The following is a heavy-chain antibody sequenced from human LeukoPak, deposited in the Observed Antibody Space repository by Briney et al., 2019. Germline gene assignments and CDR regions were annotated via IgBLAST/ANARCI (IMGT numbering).Heavy chain of an antibody. CDR3: ARGAAGTLEVYFDY. CDR2: MNPNSGNT. D-gene: IGHD6-13*01. V-gene: IGHV1-8*02. J-gene: IGHJ4*02. Sequence: GASVKVSCKASGYTFTSYGINWVRQATGQGLEWMGWMNPNSGNTGYAQKFQGRVTMTRNTSISTAYMELSSLRSEDTAVYYCARGAAGTLEVYFDYWGQGTLVTVSS. CDR1: GYTFTSYG.